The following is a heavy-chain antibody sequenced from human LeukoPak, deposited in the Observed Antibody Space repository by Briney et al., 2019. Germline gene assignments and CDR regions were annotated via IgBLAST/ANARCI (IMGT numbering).Heavy chain of an antibody. V-gene: IGHV5-51*01. D-gene: IGHD6-19*01. CDR1: GFSFTNYW. J-gene: IGHJ6*02. CDR2: IYPGDSDT. Sequence: GESLRISCKTFGFSFTNYWIDWVRQMPGKGLEWMGIIYPGDSDTRYSPSFQGQVTISADKSISTAYLQWSSLKASDTAMYYCARHEGRPSNGWTPDYYYGMDVWGQGTTVTVSS. CDR3: ARHEGRPSNGWTPDYYYGMDV.